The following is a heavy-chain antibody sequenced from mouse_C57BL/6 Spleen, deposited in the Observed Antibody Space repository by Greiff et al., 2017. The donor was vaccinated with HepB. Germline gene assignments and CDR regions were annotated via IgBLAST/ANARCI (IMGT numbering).Heavy chain of an antibody. D-gene: IGHD2-1*01. V-gene: IGHV1-50*01. CDR1: GYTFTSYW. CDR3: ARSDYGNYSWYFDV. Sequence: QVQLQQPGAELVKPGASVKLSCKASGYTFTSYWMQWVKQRPGQGLEWIGEIDPSDSYTNYNQKFKGKATLTVDTSSITAYMQLSSLTSEDSAVYYCARSDYGNYSWYFDVWGTGTTVTVSS. J-gene: IGHJ1*03. CDR2: IDPSDSYT.